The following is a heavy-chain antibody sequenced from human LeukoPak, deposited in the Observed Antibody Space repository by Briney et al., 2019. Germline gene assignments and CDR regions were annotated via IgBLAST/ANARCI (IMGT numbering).Heavy chain of an antibody. CDR1: GFTFSSYA. J-gene: IGHJ4*02. D-gene: IGHD3-22*01. V-gene: IGHV3-23*01. CDR3: AKESQHYYDSSGYGY. Sequence: PGGSLRLSCAASGFTFSSYAMSWVRQAPGKGLEWVSAISGSGGSTYYADSVKGRFTISRDNSENTLYLQMNSLRAEDTAVYYCAKESQHYYDSSGYGYWGQGTLVTVSS. CDR2: ISGSGGST.